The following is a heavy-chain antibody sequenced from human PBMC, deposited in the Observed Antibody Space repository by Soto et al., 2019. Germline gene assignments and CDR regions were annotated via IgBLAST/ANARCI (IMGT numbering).Heavy chain of an antibody. CDR1: GYTFTSYD. D-gene: IGHD6-19*01. CDR3: ARDLRGSGWYYFDY. V-gene: IGHV1-8*01. Sequence: GASVKLSCQASGYTFTSYDINWVRQATGQGLEWMGWMNPNSGNTGYAQKFQGRVTMTRNTSISTAYMELSSLRSEDTAVYYCARDLRGSGWYYFDYWGQGTLVTVSS. J-gene: IGHJ4*02. CDR2: MNPNSGNT.